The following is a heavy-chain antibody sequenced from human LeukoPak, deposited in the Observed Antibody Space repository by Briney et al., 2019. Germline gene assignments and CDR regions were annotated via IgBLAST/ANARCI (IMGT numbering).Heavy chain of an antibody. J-gene: IGHJ4*02. Sequence: SETLSLTCTVSGGPISSSSYYWGWIRQPPGKGLEWIGSIYYSGSTYYNPSLKSRVTISVDTSKNQFSLKLSSVTAADTAVYYCARVSDYYDSSGPFDYWGQGTLVTVSS. V-gene: IGHV4-39*07. CDR3: ARVSDYYDSSGPFDY. D-gene: IGHD3-22*01. CDR2: IYYSGST. CDR1: GGPISSSSYY.